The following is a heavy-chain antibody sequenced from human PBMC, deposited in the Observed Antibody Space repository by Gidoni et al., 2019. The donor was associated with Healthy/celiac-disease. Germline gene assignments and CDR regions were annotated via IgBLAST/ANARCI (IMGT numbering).Heavy chain of an antibody. D-gene: IGHD2-15*01. Sequence: QLQLQESGPGLVKPSETLSLTCTVSGGSISSSSYYWGWIRQPPGKGLEWIGSIYYSGSTYYNPSLKSRVTISVDTSKNQFSLKLSSVTAADTAVYYCARQGCSGGSCYGINWFDPWGQGTLVTVSS. CDR1: GGSISSSSYY. CDR2: IYYSGST. J-gene: IGHJ5*02. V-gene: IGHV4-39*01. CDR3: ARQGCSGGSCYGINWFDP.